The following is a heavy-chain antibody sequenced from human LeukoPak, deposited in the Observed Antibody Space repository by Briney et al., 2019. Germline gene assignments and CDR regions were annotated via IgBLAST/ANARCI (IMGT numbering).Heavy chain of an antibody. V-gene: IGHV4-4*07. D-gene: IGHD6-19*01. CDR2: FYTSGST. CDR3: ARDRVAVAADWFDP. J-gene: IGHJ5*02. Sequence: SETLSLTCTVSGGSISSYYWSWIRQPAGKGLEWIGRFYTSGSTNYNPSLKSRVTMSVDTSKNQFSLKLSSVTAADTAVYYCARDRVAVAADWFDPWGQGTLVTVSS. CDR1: GGSISSYY.